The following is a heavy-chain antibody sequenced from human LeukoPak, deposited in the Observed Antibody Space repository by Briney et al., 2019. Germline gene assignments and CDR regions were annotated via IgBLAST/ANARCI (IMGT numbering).Heavy chain of an antibody. CDR3: ARGRVIDYYYMDV. Sequence: ASVKVSCKASGYTFTSYYMHWVRQAPGQGLEWMGWINPNSGGTNYAQKFQGRVTMTRDTSISTAYMELSRLRSDDTAVYYCARGRVIDYYYMDVWGKGTTVTISS. CDR1: GYTFTSYY. D-gene: IGHD3-10*01. CDR2: INPNSGGT. J-gene: IGHJ6*03. V-gene: IGHV1-2*02.